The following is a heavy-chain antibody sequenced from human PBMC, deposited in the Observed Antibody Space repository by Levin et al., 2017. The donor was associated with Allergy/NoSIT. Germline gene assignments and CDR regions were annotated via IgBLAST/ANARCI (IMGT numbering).Heavy chain of an antibody. CDR1: GYTFDNFW. V-gene: IGHV5-51*01. Sequence: GESLKISCKASGYTFDNFWIGWVRQMPGKGLQWIGIIFPGDSDSRYSPSFESQVTVSVDKTTSTAYLQWSSLKASDTAMYYCARRQDYYAAGSFELWGQGTLVTVSS. J-gene: IGHJ1*01. D-gene: IGHD3-10*01. CDR2: IFPGDSDS. CDR3: ARRQDYYAAGSFEL.